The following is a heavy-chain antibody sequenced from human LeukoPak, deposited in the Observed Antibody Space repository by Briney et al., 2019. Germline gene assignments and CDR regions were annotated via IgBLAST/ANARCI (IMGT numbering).Heavy chain of an antibody. Sequence: PGGSLRLSCAASGFTFSSYWMSWVRQAPGKGLEWVSSISSSSSHIYYADSVKGRFTISRDNAKNSLYLQMNSLRAEDAAVYYCAKDGGRYSSGRGQAFDIWGQGTMVTVSS. CDR1: GFTFSSYW. V-gene: IGHV3-21*01. CDR3: AKDGGRYSSGRGQAFDI. CDR2: ISSSSSHI. J-gene: IGHJ3*02. D-gene: IGHD6-19*01.